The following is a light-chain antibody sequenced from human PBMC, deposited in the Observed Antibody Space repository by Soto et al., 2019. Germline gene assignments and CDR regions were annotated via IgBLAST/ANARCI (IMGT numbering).Light chain of an antibody. Sequence: EIVLTQSPGTLSLSPGERSTLSGRASQSVSSSYLAWYQQKPGQAPRLLIYGASSRATGIPDRFSGSGSGTDFTLTISRLEPEDFAVYYCQQYGSSTTWTFGQGTKVHIK. J-gene: IGKJ1*01. V-gene: IGKV3-20*01. CDR3: QQYGSSTTWT. CDR2: GAS. CDR1: QSVSSSY.